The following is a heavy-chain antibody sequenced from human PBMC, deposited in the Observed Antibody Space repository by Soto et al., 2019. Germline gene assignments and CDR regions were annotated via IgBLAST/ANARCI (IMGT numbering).Heavy chain of an antibody. V-gene: IGHV3-23*01. Sequence: GGSLRLSCAVSGFPFSSYAMSWVRQHAGKGLEWVSGISGADDSRYYADSVKRRFTISRDNSKSTLYLQMDSLRAEDTAVYFCAKASSTPPNWFDLWGQGTQVTVSS. CDR1: GFPFSSYA. CDR3: AKASSTPPNWFDL. CDR2: ISGADDSR. J-gene: IGHJ5*02.